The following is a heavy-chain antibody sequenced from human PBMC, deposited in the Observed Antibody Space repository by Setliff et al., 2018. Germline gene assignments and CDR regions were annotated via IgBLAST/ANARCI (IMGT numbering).Heavy chain of an antibody. J-gene: IGHJ5*02. CDR1: GYTFTSYG. CDR3: ARDAAYFDILTGTNYLDP. D-gene: IGHD3-9*01. CDR2: INAANGNT. Sequence: ASVKVSCKASGYTFTSYGVHWVRQAPGQRLEWMGWINAANGNTKYSQKFQGRFTISRDNSKNTLYLQMNSLRTEDTGVYYCARDAAYFDILTGTNYLDPWGQGTLVTVSS. V-gene: IGHV1-3*01.